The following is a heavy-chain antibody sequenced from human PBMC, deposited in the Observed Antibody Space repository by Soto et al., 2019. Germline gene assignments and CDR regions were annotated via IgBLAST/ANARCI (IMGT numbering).Heavy chain of an antibody. CDR3: ARGSVLRVLEWLEWFDP. CDR2: IDYSGST. V-gene: IGHV4-39*01. Sequence: SETLSLTCTVSGGSISSSSYYWGWIRQPPGKGLEWIGSIDYSGSTYYNPSLKSRVTISVDTSKNQFSLKLSSVTAADTAVYYCARGSVLRVLEWLEWFDPWGQGTLVTVSS. CDR1: GGSISSSSYY. J-gene: IGHJ5*02. D-gene: IGHD3-3*01.